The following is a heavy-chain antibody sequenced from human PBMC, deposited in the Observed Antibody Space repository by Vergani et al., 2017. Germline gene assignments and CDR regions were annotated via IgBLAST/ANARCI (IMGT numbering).Heavy chain of an antibody. D-gene: IGHD3-3*01. Sequence: QVQLQESGPGLVKPSETLSLTCTVSGGSISSYYWSWIRQPLGKGLEWIGYIYYSGSTNYNPSLKSRVTISVDTSKNQFSLKLSSVTAADTAVYYCARTTIFGVLRWFDPWGQGTLVTVSS. J-gene: IGHJ5*02. CDR3: ARTTIFGVLRWFDP. CDR2: IYYSGST. CDR1: GGSISSYY. V-gene: IGHV4-59*01.